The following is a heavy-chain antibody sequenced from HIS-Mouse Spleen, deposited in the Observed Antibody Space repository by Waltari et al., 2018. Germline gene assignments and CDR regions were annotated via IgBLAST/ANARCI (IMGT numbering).Heavy chain of an antibody. D-gene: IGHD3-16*02. CDR1: GGSISSYY. CDR2: IYTSGGT. V-gene: IGHV4-4*07. CDR3: ARLNYVWGSYRYTGYCDY. J-gene: IGHJ4*02. Sequence: QVQLQESGPGLVKPSETLSLTCTVSGGSISSYYWSWIRQPAGKGLEWIGRIYTSGGTNDNPALKGGVTMSVDTSKNQLSLKLGSVTAADTAVYYCARLNYVWGSYRYTGYCDYWGQGTLVTVSS.